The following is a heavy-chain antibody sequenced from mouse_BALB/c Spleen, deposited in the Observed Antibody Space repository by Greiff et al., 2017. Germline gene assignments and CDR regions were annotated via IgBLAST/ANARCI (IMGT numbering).Heavy chain of an antibody. CDR3: ARGKDDYEAY. J-gene: IGHJ3*01. CDR1: GYTFTDYV. V-gene: IGHV1-77*01. D-gene: IGHD2-4*01. CDR2: IHPGSGST. Sequence: QVQLKQSGPELVQPGASVKMSCKASGYTFTDYVISWVKQSTGQGLEWIGEIHPGSGSTYYNDKFKGKATLTADQSSNTAYMQLSSLSSEDSAVYFCARGKDDYEAYWGQGTLVT.